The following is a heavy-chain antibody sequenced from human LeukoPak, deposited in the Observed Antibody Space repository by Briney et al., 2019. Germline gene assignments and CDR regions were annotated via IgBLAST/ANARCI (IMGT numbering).Heavy chain of an antibody. CDR2: IGYTGTT. CDR3: ARRMGSGATYPRTFDY. CDR1: GGSISTRNHY. D-gene: IGHD2-8*02. Sequence: SETLSLTCTVTGGSISTRNHYWGWLRQPPGKGLEWIGSIGYTGTTNSNPSLKSRVTLSVDTSKNQVSLTLSSVTAADTAVYFCARRMGSGATYPRTFDYWGQGTLVTVSS. J-gene: IGHJ4*02. V-gene: IGHV4-39*01.